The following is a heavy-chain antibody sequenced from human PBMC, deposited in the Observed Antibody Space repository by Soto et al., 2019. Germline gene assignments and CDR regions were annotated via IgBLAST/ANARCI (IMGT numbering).Heavy chain of an antibody. J-gene: IGHJ4*02. CDR3: AKSSTSGYYPHLDY. D-gene: IGHD3-22*01. Sequence: PGGSLRLSCAASGFTFSSYGMHWVRQAPGKGLEWVAIIWFDGTDKYYADSVKGRFTISRDDSKNTLSLQMNSLRVEDTAVYYCAKSSTSGYYPHLDYWGQGTLVTVSS. CDR1: GFTFSSYG. V-gene: IGHV3-33*06. CDR2: IWFDGTDK.